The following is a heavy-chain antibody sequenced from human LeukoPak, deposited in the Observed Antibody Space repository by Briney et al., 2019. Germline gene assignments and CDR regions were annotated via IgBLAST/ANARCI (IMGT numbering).Heavy chain of an antibody. CDR1: GYTFTSYG. D-gene: IGHD1-26*01. CDR2: MNPNSGNT. V-gene: IGHV1-8*02. Sequence: ASVKVSCKASGYTFTSYGISWVRQATGQGLEWMGWMNPNSGNTGYAQKFQGRVTMTRNTSISTAYMELSSLRSEDTAVYYCARVKTEWELLEVDYWGQGTLVTVSS. CDR3: ARVKTEWELLEVDY. J-gene: IGHJ4*02.